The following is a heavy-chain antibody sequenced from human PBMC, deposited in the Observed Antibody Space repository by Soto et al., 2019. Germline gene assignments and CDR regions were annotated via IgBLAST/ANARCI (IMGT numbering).Heavy chain of an antibody. V-gene: IGHV1-24*01. CDR3: ATRVIGATYGYYGMDV. J-gene: IGHJ6*02. Sequence: ASVKVSCKVSGYTLTELSMHWVRQAPGKGLEWMGGFDPEDGETIYAQKFQGRVTMTEDTSTDTAYMELSSLRSEDTAVYYCATRVIGATYGYYGMDVWGQGTTVTVSS. CDR2: FDPEDGET. D-gene: IGHD1-26*01. CDR1: GYTLTELS.